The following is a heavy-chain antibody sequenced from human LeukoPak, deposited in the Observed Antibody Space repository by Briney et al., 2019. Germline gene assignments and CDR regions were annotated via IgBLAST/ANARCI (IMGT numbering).Heavy chain of an antibody. Sequence: GGSLRLSCAASGFTFSSYGMHWVRQAPGKGLEWVAVIWYDGSNKYYADSVRGRFTISRDNSKNTLYLQMNSLRAEDTAVYYCARDYSGVAARPSASYYYYMDVWGKGTTVTVSS. D-gene: IGHD6-6*01. CDR2: IWYDGSNK. J-gene: IGHJ6*03. V-gene: IGHV3-33*01. CDR3: ARDYSGVAARPSASYYYYMDV. CDR1: GFTFSSYG.